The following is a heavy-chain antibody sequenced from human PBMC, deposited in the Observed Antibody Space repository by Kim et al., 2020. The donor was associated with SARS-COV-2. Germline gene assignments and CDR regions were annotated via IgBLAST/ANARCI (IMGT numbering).Heavy chain of an antibody. J-gene: IGHJ4*02. Sequence: ADSVKGRFTIARDNSKNTLYLQMNSLRAEDTAVYYCAKDRPRVWSGEWDYWGQGTLVTVSS. D-gene: IGHD3-10*01. V-gene: IGHV3-23*01. CDR3: AKDRPRVWSGEWDY.